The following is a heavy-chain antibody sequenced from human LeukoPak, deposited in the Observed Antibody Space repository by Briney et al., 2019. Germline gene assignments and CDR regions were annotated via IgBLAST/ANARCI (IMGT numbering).Heavy chain of an antibody. J-gene: IGHJ4*02. CDR1: GFTFSTYW. V-gene: IGHV3-7*01. Sequence: PGGSLRLSCAASGFTFSTYWMSWVRQAPGKGLEWVATIRQDGIETHYVDSVKGRFIISRDNSKNSLYLQMSSLRAEDTAVYYCARGCGRAPCPYFFDYWGQGTLVPVSS. CDR3: ARGCGRAPCPYFFDY. CDR2: IRQDGIET.